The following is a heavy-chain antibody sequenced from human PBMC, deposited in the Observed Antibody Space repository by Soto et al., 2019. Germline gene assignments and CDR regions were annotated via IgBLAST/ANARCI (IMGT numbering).Heavy chain of an antibody. D-gene: IGHD3-16*01. V-gene: IGHV4-30-2*01. CDR1: GGSISSGGYS. CDR2: IYHSGST. CDR3: ARWGGDAFDI. Sequence: LSLTCAVSGGSISSGGYSWSRIRQPPGKGLEWIGYIYHSGSTYYNPSLKSRVTISVDRSKNQFSLKLSSVTAADTAVYYCARWGGDAFDIWGQGTMVTVSS. J-gene: IGHJ3*02.